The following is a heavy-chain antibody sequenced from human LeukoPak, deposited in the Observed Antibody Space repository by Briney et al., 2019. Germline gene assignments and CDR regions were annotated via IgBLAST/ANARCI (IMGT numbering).Heavy chain of an antibody. J-gene: IGHJ6*03. D-gene: IGHD3/OR15-3a*01. V-gene: IGHV1-8*01. Sequence: ASVKVSCKASGYTFTSSDINWVSQGTRQGLECMGRMNPNSGNTGYAQKFQGRVTRAKNTSITTAYMELSSLRSEDTAVYYCARALSWTTYSYYYMDVWGKGTTVTVSS. CDR3: ARALSWTTYSYYYMDV. CDR2: MNPNSGNT. CDR1: GYTFTSSD.